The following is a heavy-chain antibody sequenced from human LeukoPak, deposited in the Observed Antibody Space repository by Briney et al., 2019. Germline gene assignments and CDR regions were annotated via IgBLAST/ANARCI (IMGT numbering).Heavy chain of an antibody. CDR2: IKQDGSEK. J-gene: IGHJ4*02. CDR1: GFTFSSYW. CDR3: ARGYTYYYEDY. D-gene: IGHD3-22*01. V-gene: IGHV3-7*01. Sequence: TGGSLRLSCAASGFTFSSYWMNWVRQAPGKGLEWVANIKQDGSEKYYVDSVKGRFTISRDNAKNSLYLQMNSLRAEDTAVYYCARGYTYYYEDYWGQGTLVTVSS.